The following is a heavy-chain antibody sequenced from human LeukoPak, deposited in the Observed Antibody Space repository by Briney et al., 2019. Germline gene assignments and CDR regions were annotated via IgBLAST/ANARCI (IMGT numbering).Heavy chain of an antibody. D-gene: IGHD3-10*01. CDR3: AKSNGYGLVDI. V-gene: IGHV4-4*02. CDR1: GGSISSSNW. Sequence: SETLSLTCAVSGGSISSSNWWSWVRQPPGKGLEWIGEIYHTGSTNYNPSLKSRVSISVDKSKNQFSLKLISVTAADTAVYYCAKSNGYGLVDIWGQGTMVTVSS. CDR2: IYHTGST. J-gene: IGHJ3*02.